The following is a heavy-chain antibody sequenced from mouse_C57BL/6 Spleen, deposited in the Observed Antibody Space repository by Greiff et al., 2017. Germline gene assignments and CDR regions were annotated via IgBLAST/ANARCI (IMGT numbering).Heavy chain of an antibody. CDR1: GYTFTSYW. Sequence: QVHVKQPGAELVKPGASVKLSCKASGYTFTSYWMHWVKQRPGRGLEWIGRIDPNSGGTKYNEKFKSKATLTVDKPSSTAYMQLSSLTSEDSAVYYCARSRITTVVDYFDYWGQGTTLTVSS. CDR3: ARSRITTVVDYFDY. V-gene: IGHV1-72*01. CDR2: IDPNSGGT. J-gene: IGHJ2*01. D-gene: IGHD1-1*01.